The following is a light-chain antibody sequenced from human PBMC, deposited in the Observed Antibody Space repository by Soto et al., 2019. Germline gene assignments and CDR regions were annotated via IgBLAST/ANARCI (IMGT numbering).Light chain of an antibody. Sequence: GSQNVENYFACYQQKXGKPCKPLMYAAYXLNSGVPARFTGSDSGTEFTPTISGLQPEDFAPYYCRKHHSYLWTCWQGTNV. CDR2: AAY. CDR1: QNVENY. V-gene: IGKV1-17*01. J-gene: IGKJ1*01. CDR3: RKHHSYLWT.